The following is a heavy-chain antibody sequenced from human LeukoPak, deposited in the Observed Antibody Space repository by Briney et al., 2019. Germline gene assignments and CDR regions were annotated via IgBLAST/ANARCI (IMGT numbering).Heavy chain of an antibody. D-gene: IGHD5-18*01. CDR2: ISYDGSNK. CDR1: GFTFSSYA. CDR3: AREFGYSYGFDY. Sequence: GRSLRLSCAASGFTFSSYAMHWVRQAPGKGLEWVAVISYDGSNKYYADSVKGRFTISRDNSKNTLYLQMNSLRAEDTAVYYCAREFGYSYGFDYWGQGTLVTVSS. J-gene: IGHJ4*02. V-gene: IGHV3-30-3*01.